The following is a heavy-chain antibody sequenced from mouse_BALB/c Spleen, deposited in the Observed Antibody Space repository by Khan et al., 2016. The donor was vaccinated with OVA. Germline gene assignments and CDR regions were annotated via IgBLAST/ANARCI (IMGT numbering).Heavy chain of an antibody. V-gene: IGHV3-6*01. Sequence: EVKLLESGPGLVKPSQSLSLTCSVTGYSITSGYFWNWIRQFPGNNLEWMGYIRYDGDSNYNPSLKNRISITRDTSKNQFFLKLNSVTPEDTATDYCARGGSSGPAWFAYWGQGTLVTVSA. D-gene: IGHD3-1*01. CDR2: IRYDGDS. CDR3: ARGGSSGPAWFAY. CDR1: GYSITSGYF. J-gene: IGHJ3*01.